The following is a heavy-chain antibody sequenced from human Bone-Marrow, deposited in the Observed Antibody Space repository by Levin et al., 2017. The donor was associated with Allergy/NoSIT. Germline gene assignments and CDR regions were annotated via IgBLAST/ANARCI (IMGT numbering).Heavy chain of an antibody. V-gene: IGHV1-18*01. J-gene: IGHJ4*02. Sequence: ASVKVSCKASGYTFTDFGISWVRQAPGQGLEGMGWISAYNGNTNYAQKVQGRVTMTTDTSTSTAYMELRSLRSDDTAVDYCTRDCTRGSRYPLFWGQGPQVTVP. CDR3: TRDCTRGSRYPLF. CDR1: GYTFTDFG. CDR2: ISAYNGNT. D-gene: IGHD2-15*01.